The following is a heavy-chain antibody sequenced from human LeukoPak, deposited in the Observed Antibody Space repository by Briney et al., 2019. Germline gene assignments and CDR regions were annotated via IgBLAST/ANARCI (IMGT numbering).Heavy chain of an antibody. CDR3: ARLGDTAMWGVY. V-gene: IGHV5-10-1*01. Sequence: GESLKISCKGSGYSFTSYWISWVRQMPGKGLEWMGRIDPSASCTNYSPSFQGHVTISADKPLSTAYLQWSSLKASDTAMYYCARLGDTAMWGVYWGRGTLVTVSS. CDR2: IDPSASCT. CDR1: GYSFTSYW. J-gene: IGHJ4*02. D-gene: IGHD5-18*01.